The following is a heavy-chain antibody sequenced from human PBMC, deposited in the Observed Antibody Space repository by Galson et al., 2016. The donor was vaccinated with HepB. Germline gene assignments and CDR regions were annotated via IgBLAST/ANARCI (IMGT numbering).Heavy chain of an antibody. CDR3: ARDLRLYFVVMDV. CDR1: GFIFRSYS. CDR2: IKEDGSET. V-gene: IGHV3-7*01. J-gene: IGHJ6*02. Sequence: SLRLSCAASGFIFRSYSMTWVRQAPGKGLEWVANIKEDGSETYYVDSVKGRFTISRDNAKNSLYLQVKSLTAEDTAVYYCARDLRLYFVVMDVWGQGTTVTVSS. D-gene: IGHD3-9*01.